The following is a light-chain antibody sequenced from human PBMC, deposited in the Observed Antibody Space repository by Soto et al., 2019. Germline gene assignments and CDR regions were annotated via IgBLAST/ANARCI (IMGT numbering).Light chain of an antibody. CDR3: SSKRDGSTLFV. J-gene: IGLJ1*01. CDR2: EVT. CDR1: SSDVGAYNY. Sequence: QSALTQPASVSGSPGQSITISCTGTSSDVGAYNYVSWYQHHPGKVPKLLIYEVTNRPSGVSDRFSGSKSGNTASLTISGLQAEDEADYYCSSKRDGSTLFVFGTVTKLTVL. V-gene: IGLV2-14*01.